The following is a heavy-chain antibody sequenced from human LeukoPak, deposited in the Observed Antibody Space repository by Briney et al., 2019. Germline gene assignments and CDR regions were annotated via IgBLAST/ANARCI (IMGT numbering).Heavy chain of an antibody. Sequence: SETLSLTCTVSGGSISSSSYYWGWIRQPPGKGLEWIGSIYYSGSTYYNPSLKSRVTISVDTSKNQFSLKLSSVTAADTAVYYCARFPDYYGSGYDAFDIWGQGTMVTVSS. CDR1: GGSISSSSYY. CDR3: ARFPDYYGSGYDAFDI. J-gene: IGHJ3*02. D-gene: IGHD3-10*01. V-gene: IGHV4-39*01. CDR2: IYYSGST.